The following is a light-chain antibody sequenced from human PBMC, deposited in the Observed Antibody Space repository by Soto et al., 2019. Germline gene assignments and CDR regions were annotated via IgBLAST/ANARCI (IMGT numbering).Light chain of an antibody. CDR1: SSNIGNNH. V-gene: IGLV1-47*01. Sequence: QCVLTQPPSASGTPGQRVTISCSGSSSNIGNNHVYWYQQLPGTAPKLLIYRSNQRPSGVPDRFSGSRSGTSASLAISGLRSEDEADYHCAAWDGSLSGVIFGGGTKVTVL. CDR2: RSN. J-gene: IGLJ2*01. CDR3: AAWDGSLSGVI.